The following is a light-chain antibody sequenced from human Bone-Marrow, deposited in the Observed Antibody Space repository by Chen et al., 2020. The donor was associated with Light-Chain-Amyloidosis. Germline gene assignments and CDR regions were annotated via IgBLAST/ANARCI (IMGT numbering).Light chain of an antibody. Sequence: QSVLTQPPSASGTPGQSVTISCSGSNSNIGGNTVNWYQQLPGTAPKLLIFANNQRPSGVPDRFSGSKSGTSASLAISGLQSEDEAVYSCAAWDDSLNGRVFGGGTKLTVL. V-gene: IGLV1-44*01. CDR3: AAWDDSLNGRV. CDR1: NSNIGGNT. CDR2: ANN. J-gene: IGLJ3*02.